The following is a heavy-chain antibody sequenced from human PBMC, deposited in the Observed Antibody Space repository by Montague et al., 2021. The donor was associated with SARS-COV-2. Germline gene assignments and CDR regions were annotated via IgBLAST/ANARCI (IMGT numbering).Heavy chain of an antibody. V-gene: IGHV4-59*08. CDR1: GGSLSSYY. Sequence: SETLSLTCTVSGGSLSSYYWGWIRQPPGKGLEWIGYIYYSGSTNYNPSLKSRVTISVDTSKNQFSLKLSSVTAADTAVYYCARHVSGSLTHFHHWGQGSLVTVSS. D-gene: IGHD1-26*01. J-gene: IGHJ1*01. CDR3: ARHVSGSLTHFHH. CDR2: IYYSGST.